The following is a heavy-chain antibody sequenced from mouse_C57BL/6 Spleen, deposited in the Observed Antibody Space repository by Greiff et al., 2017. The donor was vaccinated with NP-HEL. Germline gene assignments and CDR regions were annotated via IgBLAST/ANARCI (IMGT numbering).Heavy chain of an antibody. V-gene: IGHV1-4*01. J-gene: IGHJ2*01. CDR2: INPSSGYT. CDR1: GYTFTSYT. D-gene: IGHD1-1*01. Sequence: VKLVESGAELARPGASVKMSCKASGYTFTSYTMHWVKQRPGQGLEWIGYINPSSGYTKYNQKFKDKATLTADKSSSTAYMQLSSLTSEDSAVYYCASRTVVATDYFDYWGQGTTLTVSS. CDR3: ASRTVVATDYFDY.